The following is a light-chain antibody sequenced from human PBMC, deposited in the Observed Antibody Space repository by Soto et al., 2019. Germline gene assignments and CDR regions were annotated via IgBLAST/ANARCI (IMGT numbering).Light chain of an antibody. CDR2: EVN. J-gene: IGLJ2*01. CDR3: HSYTGSSLVV. V-gene: IGLV2-14*01. CDR1: SSDVGGSNY. Sequence: QSVLTQPASVSGSPGQSISISCAGTSSDVGGSNYVSWYQHHPGKAPKLMIFEVNNRPSGVSDRFSGSKSGNTASLTISGLQAEDEAHYYCHSYTGSSLVVFGGGTKLTVL.